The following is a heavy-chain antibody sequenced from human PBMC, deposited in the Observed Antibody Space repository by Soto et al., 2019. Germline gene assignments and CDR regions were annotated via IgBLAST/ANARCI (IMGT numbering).Heavy chain of an antibody. CDR3: ARGSAAGTKSPFDY. Sequence: VQLQESGPGLVKPSETLSRTCTVPGGYISGYYWSWIRQSPGKGLEWIGYIHYSGSTNYNPSLKSRVTIAVDTSKNQLSLKLSSVTAADTAVYYCARGSAAGTKSPFDYWGQGTLVTVSS. CDR2: IHYSGST. J-gene: IGHJ4*02. CDR1: GGYISGYY. D-gene: IGHD6-13*01. V-gene: IGHV4-59*01.